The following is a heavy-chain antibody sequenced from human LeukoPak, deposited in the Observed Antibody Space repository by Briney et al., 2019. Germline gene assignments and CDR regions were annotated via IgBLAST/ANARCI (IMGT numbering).Heavy chain of an antibody. Sequence: PAGSLRLSCEGSGFSFSSYWMTWVRQLPGKGPEWVANIRQDESERYFADSVKGRFTISRDNAKKSVYLHMSSLRAEDTALYCARLSAYYYGSYFYYYMDVWGKGTTVTVSS. V-gene: IGHV3-7*01. J-gene: IGHJ6*03. CDR1: GFSFSSYW. D-gene: IGHD3-10*01. CDR2: IRQDESER. CDR3: ARLSAYYYGSYFYYYMDV.